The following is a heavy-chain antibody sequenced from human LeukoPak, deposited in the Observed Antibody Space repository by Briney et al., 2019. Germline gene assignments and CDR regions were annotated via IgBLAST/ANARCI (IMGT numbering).Heavy chain of an antibody. J-gene: IGHJ4*02. Sequence: GGSLRLSCAASGFTFSSYAMSWVRQAPGNGLEWVSAIRDSGSSTHYADSVKGRFTTSRDNSKNTLFLQMNSLRAEDTAIYYCAKYGPQDSGSSHFDYWGQGALVTVSS. CDR2: IRDSGSST. CDR3: AKYGPQDSGSSHFDY. V-gene: IGHV3-23*01. CDR1: GFTFSSYA. D-gene: IGHD1-26*01.